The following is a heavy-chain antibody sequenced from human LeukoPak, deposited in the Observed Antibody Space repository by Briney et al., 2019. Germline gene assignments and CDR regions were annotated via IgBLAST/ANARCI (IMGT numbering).Heavy chain of an antibody. CDR3: ARGNGYNDAFDM. J-gene: IGHJ3*02. D-gene: IGHD5-24*01. Sequence: PGGSLRLSCAASGFTFSSYGMHWVRQAPGKGLEWVAVISYDGSNKYYADSVKGRFTISRDNSKNTVDIQMNSLRAEDTAVYYCARGNGYNDAFDMWGQGTMVTVS. CDR1: GFTFSSYG. V-gene: IGHV3-30*03. CDR2: ISYDGSNK.